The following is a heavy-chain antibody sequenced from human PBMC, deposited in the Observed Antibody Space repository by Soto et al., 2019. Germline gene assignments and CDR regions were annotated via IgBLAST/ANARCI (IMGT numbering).Heavy chain of an antibody. Sequence: GGSLRLSFAASGFTVAESAMPWVRQAPGKGLEWVSGISWNSRSIDYADSVKGRFTISRDNAKNSLFLQMNSLRPEDTALYYCTKGYYGSGSSYFDYWGRGALVTVSS. V-gene: IGHV3-9*01. CDR3: TKGYYGSGSSYFDY. D-gene: IGHD3-10*01. CDR1: GFTVAESA. CDR2: ISWNSRSI. J-gene: IGHJ4*02.